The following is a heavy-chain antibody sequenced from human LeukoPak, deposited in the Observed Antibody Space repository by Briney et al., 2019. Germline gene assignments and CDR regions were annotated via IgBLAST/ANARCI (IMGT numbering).Heavy chain of an antibody. D-gene: IGHD5-12*01. CDR3: ARPTTRYYMDV. Sequence: GGSLRLSCVTSGFIFSGHYMSWIRQAPGKGLEWVSVIYSEGTTYYGDAVKGRFTISRDDSKNTLYLQMNSLRAEDTAVYYCARPTTRYYMDVWGKGTTVTVSS. CDR1: GFIFSGHY. CDR2: IYSEGTT. J-gene: IGHJ6*03. V-gene: IGHV3-53*01.